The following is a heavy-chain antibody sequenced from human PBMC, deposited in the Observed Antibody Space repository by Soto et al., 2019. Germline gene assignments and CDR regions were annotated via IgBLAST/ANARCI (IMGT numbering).Heavy chain of an antibody. CDR2: IYHSGTT. J-gene: IGHJ6*02. CDR3: ARDSHFGYGMDV. V-gene: IGHV4-30-2*01. Sequence: LSLTCAVSGGSISSGGYSWSWIRQPPGKGLEWIGYIYHSGTTYYNPSLKSRVTISVDRSKNQFSLKLSSVTAADTAMYYCARDSHFGYGMDVWGQGTTVTVSS. D-gene: IGHD3-10*01. CDR1: GGSISSGGYS.